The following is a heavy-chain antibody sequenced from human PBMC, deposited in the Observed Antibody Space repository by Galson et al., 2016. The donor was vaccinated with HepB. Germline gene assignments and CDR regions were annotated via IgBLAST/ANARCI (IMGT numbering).Heavy chain of an antibody. D-gene: IGHD1-26*01. Sequence: SLRLSCAASGFTFTTYALSWVRQAPGKGLEWVSAISSGGDATYYTDSVQCRFSISRDNSKNMLYLQMNSLRAEDTAVYFCAKCEVGATSDRFDYWGQGTLVTVSS. V-gene: IGHV3-23*01. CDR2: ISSGGDAT. CDR3: AKCEVGATSDRFDY. J-gene: IGHJ4*02. CDR1: GFTFTTYA.